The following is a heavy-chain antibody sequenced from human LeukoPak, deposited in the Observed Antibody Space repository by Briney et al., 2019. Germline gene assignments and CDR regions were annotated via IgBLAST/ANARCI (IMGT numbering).Heavy chain of an antibody. V-gene: IGHV1-18*01. CDR3: ARDRYGMATSPTDFAY. D-gene: IGHD5-24*01. Sequence: GASVNVSCKSSVYSFSTYGISWVRQAPGQGPEWMGWISAHNGNKKYADKVQDRVTMTTDTATSTAYMEVRRLRPADTAVYYCARDRYGMATSPTDFAYWGQGTLVTVSS. J-gene: IGHJ4*02. CDR1: VYSFSTYG. CDR2: ISAHNGNK.